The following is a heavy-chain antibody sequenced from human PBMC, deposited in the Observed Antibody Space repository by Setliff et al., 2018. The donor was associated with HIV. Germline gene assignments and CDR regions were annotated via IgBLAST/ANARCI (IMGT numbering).Heavy chain of an antibody. V-gene: IGHV3-7*01. D-gene: IGHD3-10*01. Sequence: GSLRLSCAASRFDFNNYWMCWVRQAPGKGLEWVANIGQDGSEKNYVDSVKGRFTISRDNAENSMDLQMNSLRAEDTAIYYCARKLRPGHGVDVWGQGTTVTVSS. CDR3: ARKLRPGHGVDV. CDR1: RFDFNNYW. J-gene: IGHJ6*02. CDR2: IGQDGSEK.